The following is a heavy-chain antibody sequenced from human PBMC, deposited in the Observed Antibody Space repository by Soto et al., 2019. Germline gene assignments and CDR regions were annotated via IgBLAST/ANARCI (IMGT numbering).Heavy chain of an antibody. J-gene: IGHJ4*02. D-gene: IGHD3-22*01. CDR1: GGSFSGYY. V-gene: IGHV4-34*01. Sequence: PSETLSLTCAVYGGSFSGYYWSWIRQPPGKGLEWIGEINHSGSTNYNPSLKSRVTISVDTSKNQFSLKLSSVTAADTAVYYCARGRTYYYDSSGYSIWGQGTLVTVSS. CDR3: ARGRTYYYDSSGYSI. CDR2: INHSGST.